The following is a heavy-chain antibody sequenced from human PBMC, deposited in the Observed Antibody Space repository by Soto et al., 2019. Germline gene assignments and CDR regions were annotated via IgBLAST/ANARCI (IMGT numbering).Heavy chain of an antibody. J-gene: IGHJ4*02. CDR2: IDTSSTKI. CDR1: GYTFSDYY. CDR3: ARHYDMWSGYISPVDY. Sequence: QVQLVESGGDLVKRGGSLRLSCAASGYTFSDYYMSWIRQAPGKGLEWISYIDTSSTKIYYADSVKGRFTISRDNAKNSLYLEMNSLRDEDTAVYYCARHYDMWSGYISPVDYWGQGTLVTVSS. V-gene: IGHV3-11*01. D-gene: IGHD3-3*01.